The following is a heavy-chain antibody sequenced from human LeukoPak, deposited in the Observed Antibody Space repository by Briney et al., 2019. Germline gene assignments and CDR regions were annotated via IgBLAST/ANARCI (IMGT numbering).Heavy chain of an antibody. CDR3: AKYLYSTTSYFDY. V-gene: IGHV3-33*06. CDR1: GFNFGIYG. CDR2: MWDDGTNE. J-gene: IGHJ4*02. D-gene: IGHD4-11*01. Sequence: PGRSLRLSCTASGFNFGIYGMHWVRQAPGKGLEWVAVMWDDGTNEYYVESVKGRFTISRDNGKRTLYLQMNSLRVEDTAVYYCAKYLYSTTSYFDYWGQGTLVTVSS.